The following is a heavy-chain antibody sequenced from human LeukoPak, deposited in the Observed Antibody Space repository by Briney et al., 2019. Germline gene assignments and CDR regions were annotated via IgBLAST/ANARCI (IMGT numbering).Heavy chain of an antibody. V-gene: IGHV4-39*01. J-gene: IGHJ4*02. CDR2: IYYSGST. Sequence: PSETLSLTCTVSGGSISSSSYYWGWIRQPPGKGLEWIGSIYYSGSTYYNPSLKSRVTISVDTSKNQFSLKLSSVTAADTAVYYCARQRYFDRAFDYWGQGTLVTVSS. CDR3: ARQRYFDRAFDY. CDR1: GGSISSSSYY. D-gene: IGHD3-9*01.